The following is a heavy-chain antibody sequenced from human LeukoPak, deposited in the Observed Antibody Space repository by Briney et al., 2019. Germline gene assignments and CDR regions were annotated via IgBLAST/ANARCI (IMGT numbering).Heavy chain of an antibody. CDR3: ARDFDWGSGH. Sequence: GGSLRLSCAASGFTFSTYWMHWVRQAIGKGLVWVSRISGDGSDTRYADSVKGRFIISRDNAKNTLYLQLNGLRAEDTAVYYCARDFDWGSGHWGQGALVTVSS. J-gene: IGHJ4*02. CDR2: ISGDGSDT. V-gene: IGHV3-74*01. CDR1: GFTFSTYW. D-gene: IGHD7-27*01.